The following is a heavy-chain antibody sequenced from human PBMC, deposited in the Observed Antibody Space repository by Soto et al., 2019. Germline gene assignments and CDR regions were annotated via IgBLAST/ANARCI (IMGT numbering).Heavy chain of an antibody. J-gene: IGHJ4*02. D-gene: IGHD5-18*01. CDR2: IYYSGST. V-gene: IGHV4-59*01. CDR1: GGSIRSYY. Sequence: QVQLQESGPGLVKPSETLSLTCTVSGGSIRSYYWSWIRQPPGKGLEWIGYIYYSGSTNYNPSLKSRGTIAVDTSKNQFSLKLSSVTAADTAVYYCARRYGYSFDYWGQGTLVTVSS. CDR3: ARRYGYSFDY.